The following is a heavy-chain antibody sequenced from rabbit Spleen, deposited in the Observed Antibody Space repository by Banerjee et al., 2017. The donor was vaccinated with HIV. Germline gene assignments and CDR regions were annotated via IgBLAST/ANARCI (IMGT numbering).Heavy chain of an antibody. Sequence: QSLVESGGGLVQPGASLTLTCTASGFTISSSYWICWVRQAPGKGLEWIGWMKVGSDITAYATWVNGRFTISSDNAQNTLYLRLNSLTDADTATYFCLRDPASDWYPFDLWGPGTLVTVS. J-gene: IGHJ4*01. CDR1: GFTISSSYW. CDR2: MKVGSDIT. D-gene: IGHD2-1*01. V-gene: IGHV1S40*01. CDR3: LRDPASDWYPFDL.